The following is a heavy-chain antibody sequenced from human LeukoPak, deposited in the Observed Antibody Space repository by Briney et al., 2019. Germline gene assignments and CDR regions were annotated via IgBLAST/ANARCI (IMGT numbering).Heavy chain of an antibody. V-gene: IGHV3-30*03. D-gene: IGHD1-26*01. CDR1: GLTFSSYG. CDR2: ISYDGSNK. Sequence: GGSLRLSCAASGLTFSSYGMHWVRQAPGKGLEWVAVISYDGSNKYYADSVKGRFTISRDNSKNTLYLQMNSLRAEDTAVYYCSGSYFYWGQGTLVTVSS. CDR3: SGSYFY. J-gene: IGHJ4*02.